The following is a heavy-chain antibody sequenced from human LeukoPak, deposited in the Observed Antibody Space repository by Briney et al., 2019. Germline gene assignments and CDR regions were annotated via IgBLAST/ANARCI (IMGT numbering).Heavy chain of an antibody. D-gene: IGHD6-19*01. V-gene: IGHV3-66*01. CDR3: ARERYSSGWYDILDY. Sequence: GGSLRLSCAASGFTVSSNYMSWVRQAPGKGLEWVSVIYSGGSTYYADSVKGRFTISRDNSKDTLYLQMNSLRAEDTAVYYCARERYSSGWYDILDYWGQGTLVTVSS. J-gene: IGHJ4*02. CDR2: IYSGGST. CDR1: GFTVSSNY.